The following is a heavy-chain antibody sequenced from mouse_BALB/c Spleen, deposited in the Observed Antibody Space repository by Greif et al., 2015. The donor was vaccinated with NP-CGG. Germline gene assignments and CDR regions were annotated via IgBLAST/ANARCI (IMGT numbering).Heavy chain of an antibody. D-gene: IGHD1-1*01. V-gene: IGHV5-17*02. J-gene: IGHJ3*01. CDR1: GFTFSSFG. Sequence: EVKLEESGGGLVQPRGSRKLSCAASGFTFSSFGMHWVRQAPEKGLEWVAYISSGSSTIYYADTVKGRFTISRDNPKNTLFLQMTSLRSEDTAMYYCARSGSTWFAYWGQGTLVTVSA. CDR3: ARSGSTWFAY. CDR2: ISSGSSTI.